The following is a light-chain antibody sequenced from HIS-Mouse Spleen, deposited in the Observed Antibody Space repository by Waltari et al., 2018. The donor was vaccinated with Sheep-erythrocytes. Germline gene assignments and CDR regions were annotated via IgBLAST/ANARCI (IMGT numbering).Light chain of an antibody. CDR2: QDS. J-gene: IGLJ2*01. V-gene: IGLV3-1*01. Sequence: SYELTQPPSVSVSPGQTASITCSGDKLGDKYACWYQQKPGQSPVLVIYQDSKRPSGIPERFSGSHSGNTAPLTISGTQAMDEADYYCQAWDSSTGVVFGGGTKLTVL. CDR1: KLGDKY. CDR3: QAWDSSTGVV.